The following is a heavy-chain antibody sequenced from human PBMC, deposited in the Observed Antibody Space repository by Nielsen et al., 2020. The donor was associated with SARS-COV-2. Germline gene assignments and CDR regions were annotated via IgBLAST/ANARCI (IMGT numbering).Heavy chain of an antibody. Sequence: ASVKVSCKASGYTFTGYYMHWVRQAPGQGLEWMGRINPNSGGTNYAQKFQGRVTMTRDTSISTAYMELSRLRSDDTAVYYCARDGPRGYYYDSSGYAYFDYWGQGTLVTVSS. J-gene: IGHJ4*02. D-gene: IGHD3-22*01. CDR3: ARDGPRGYYYDSSGYAYFDY. CDR1: GYTFTGYY. CDR2: INPNSGGT. V-gene: IGHV1-2*06.